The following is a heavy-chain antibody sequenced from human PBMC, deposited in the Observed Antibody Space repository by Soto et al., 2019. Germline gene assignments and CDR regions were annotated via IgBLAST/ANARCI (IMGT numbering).Heavy chain of an antibody. V-gene: IGHV4-34*01. Sequence: QVQLQQWGAGLLKPSETLSLTCAVDGGSFSGYYWSWIRQPPGKGLEWIGEINHSGSTNYNPSLKSRVTISVDTSKNQFSLKLSSVTAADTAVYYCARGRVVLLWFGDHNWFDPWGQGTLVTVSS. D-gene: IGHD3-10*01. CDR2: INHSGST. CDR3: ARGRVVLLWFGDHNWFDP. J-gene: IGHJ5*02. CDR1: GGSFSGYY.